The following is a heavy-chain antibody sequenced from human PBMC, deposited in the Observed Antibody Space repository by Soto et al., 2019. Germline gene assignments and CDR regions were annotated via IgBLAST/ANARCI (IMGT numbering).Heavy chain of an antibody. CDR1: GYSFTSYW. CDR3: ARWFLDTAMVPVGYYYGMDV. V-gene: IGHV5-51*01. D-gene: IGHD5-18*01. CDR2: IYPGDSDT. J-gene: IGHJ6*02. Sequence: GESLKISCKGSGYSFTSYWIGWVRQMPGKGLEWMGIIYPGDSDTRYSPSFQGQVTISADKSISTAYLQWSSLKASDTAMYYCARWFLDTAMVPVGYYYGMDVWGQGTTVTVSS.